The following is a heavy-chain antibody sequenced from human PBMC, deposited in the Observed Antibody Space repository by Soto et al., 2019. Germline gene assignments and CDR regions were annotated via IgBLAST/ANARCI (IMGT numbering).Heavy chain of an antibody. D-gene: IGHD3-9*01. CDR1: GYTFTGYY. J-gene: IGHJ4*02. V-gene: IGHV1-2*02. Sequence: VASVKVSCKASGYTFTGYYMHWVRQAPGQGLEWMGWINPNSGGTNYAQKFQGRVTMTRDTSISTAHMELSRLRSDDTAVYYCARGASRYFDWLLPFDYWGQGTLVTVSS. CDR2: INPNSGGT. CDR3: ARGASRYFDWLLPFDY.